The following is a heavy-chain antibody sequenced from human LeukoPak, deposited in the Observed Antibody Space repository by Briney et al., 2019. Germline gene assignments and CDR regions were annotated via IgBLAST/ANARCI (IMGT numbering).Heavy chain of an antibody. D-gene: IGHD2-21*02. CDR1: GYTFTSYA. CDR3: ARAIVVVTARWFDP. Sequence: ASVKVSCKASGYTFTSYAMHWVRQAPGQRLEWMGWINAGNGNTKYSQKFQGRVTITRDTSASTAYMELSSLRSEDTAVYYCARAIVVVTARWFDPWGQGTLVTASS. V-gene: IGHV1-3*01. J-gene: IGHJ5*02. CDR2: INAGNGNT.